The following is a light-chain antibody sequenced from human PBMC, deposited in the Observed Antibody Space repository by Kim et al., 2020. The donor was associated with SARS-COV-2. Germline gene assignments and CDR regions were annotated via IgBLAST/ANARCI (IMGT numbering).Light chain of an antibody. CDR3: GSYTRSSTVV. V-gene: IGLV2-14*01. CDR1: TGTVGGYTY. CDR2: KVY. Sequence: GESSPMSVTGTTGTVGGYTYVSWYQQRPDKAPRLVIFKVYRRHSGMSNRFSGSKSGNTASLTISGLQAEDEADYYCGSYTRSSTVVFGTGTKVTVL. J-gene: IGLJ1*01.